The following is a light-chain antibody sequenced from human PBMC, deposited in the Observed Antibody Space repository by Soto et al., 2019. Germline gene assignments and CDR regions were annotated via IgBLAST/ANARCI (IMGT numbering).Light chain of an antibody. CDR2: KAS. J-gene: IGKJ1*01. Sequence: IQMTQSPSTLSASVGDRVTITCRASQSISSRLAWYQQKPGKAPKLLIYKASSLESGVPSRFSGSGSGTEFTLTISSLQPDDSATYYCQQYNSYWTFGQGTKV. V-gene: IGKV1-5*03. CDR3: QQYNSYWT. CDR1: QSISSR.